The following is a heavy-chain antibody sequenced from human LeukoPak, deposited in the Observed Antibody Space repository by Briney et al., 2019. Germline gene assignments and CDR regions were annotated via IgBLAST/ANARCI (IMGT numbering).Heavy chain of an antibody. CDR3: ARTNITMVRGVIITYYYYYMDV. D-gene: IGHD3-10*01. CDR1: GGSFSGYY. J-gene: IGHJ6*03. Sequence: SETLSLTCAVYGGSFSGYYWSWLRQPPGKGLEWIGEINHSGSNNYNQSLKSRVTISVDTSKNQFSLKLSSVTAADTAVYYCARTNITMVRGVIITYYYYYMDVWGKGTTVTVSS. CDR2: INHSGSN. V-gene: IGHV4-34*01.